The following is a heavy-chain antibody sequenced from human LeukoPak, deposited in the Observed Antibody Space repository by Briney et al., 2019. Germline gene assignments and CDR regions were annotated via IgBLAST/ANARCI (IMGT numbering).Heavy chain of an antibody. V-gene: IGHV1-2*02. Sequence: ASVKVSCKASGYTFTGYYMHWVRQAPGQGLEWMGWIKPNSGGTNYAQKFQGRVTMTRDTSISTAYMELSRLRSDDTAVYYCARAEGDIVVVVAATLHYWGQGTLVTVSS. CDR1: GYTFTGYY. J-gene: IGHJ4*02. CDR2: IKPNSGGT. D-gene: IGHD2-15*01. CDR3: ARAEGDIVVVVAATLHY.